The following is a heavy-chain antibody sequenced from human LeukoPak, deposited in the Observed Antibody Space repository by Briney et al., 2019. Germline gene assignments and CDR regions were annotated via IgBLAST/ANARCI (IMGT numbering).Heavy chain of an antibody. V-gene: IGHV4-59*01. CDR2: IYYGGST. D-gene: IGHD3-22*01. CDR1: GGSISSYY. CDR3: ARGPYDRSGYYRNFDH. Sequence: SETLSLTCTVSGGSISSYYWSWIRQPPGKGLEWIGYIYYGGSTNYNPSLMSRITMSVDTSKNQFSLKLSSVTAADTALYYCARGPYDRSGYYRNFDHWGQGTLVTVSS. J-gene: IGHJ4*02.